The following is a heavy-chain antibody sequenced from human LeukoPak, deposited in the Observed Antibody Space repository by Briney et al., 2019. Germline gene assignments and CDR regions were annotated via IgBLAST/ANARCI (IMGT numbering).Heavy chain of an antibody. CDR3: ARDYRCCSGGSCYGHYYGMDV. J-gene: IGHJ6*02. CDR2: IYWCGCST. CDR1: GFTFLCHW. D-gene: IGHD2-15*01. V-gene: IGHV3-74*01. Sequence: GWSLRLSCAASGFTFLCHWMHWVRQAPGKGLVWVSCIYWCGCSTIYADTVKGRFTISRDNAKNTLYLQMNSFTAEDTAVYYCARDYRCCSGGSCYGHYYGMDVWGQGTTVTVSS.